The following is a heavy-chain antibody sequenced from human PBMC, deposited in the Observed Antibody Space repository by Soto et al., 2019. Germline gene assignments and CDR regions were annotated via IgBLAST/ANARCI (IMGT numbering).Heavy chain of an antibody. V-gene: IGHV4-39*01. J-gene: IGHJ4*02. CDR1: GGSIYRSGYY. Sequence: SETLSLTCTVSGGSIYRSGYYWGCIRQPPGRGLEWIGNIDYNGVTYSNPSLKSRVTISRDTSKNQFSLKLTSVTAADTALYYCGKVLVGATGHTDSDSWGQGTLVTV. D-gene: IGHD2-15*01. CDR2: IDYNGVT. CDR3: GKVLVGATGHTDSDS.